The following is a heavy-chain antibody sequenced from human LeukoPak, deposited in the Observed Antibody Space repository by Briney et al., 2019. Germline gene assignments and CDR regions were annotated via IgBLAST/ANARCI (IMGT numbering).Heavy chain of an antibody. CDR2: ISSSSATI. Sequence: GGSLRLSCAASGFTFSIYSMNWVRQAPGKGLEWVSYISSSSATIYYADSVKGRFTISRDNAKNSLYLQMTSLRAEDTAVYYCARVGSGCVDYWGQGTLVTVSS. J-gene: IGHJ4*02. V-gene: IGHV3-48*01. CDR3: ARVGSGCVDY. CDR1: GFTFSIYS. D-gene: IGHD6-19*01.